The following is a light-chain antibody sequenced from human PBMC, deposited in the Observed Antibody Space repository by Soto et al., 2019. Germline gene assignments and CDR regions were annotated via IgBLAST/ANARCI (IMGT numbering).Light chain of an antibody. J-gene: IGKJ4*01. Sequence: DIQMTQSPSTLSASVGDRVTITCRASQSISTWLAWYQQKPGKAPKLLIYKASTLQSAVPSRFRGSGSGTEFTLTISGLQPDDFATYYCQQYESYSPLTFGEGTKVEIK. CDR1: QSISTW. CDR2: KAS. CDR3: QQYESYSPLT. V-gene: IGKV1-5*03.